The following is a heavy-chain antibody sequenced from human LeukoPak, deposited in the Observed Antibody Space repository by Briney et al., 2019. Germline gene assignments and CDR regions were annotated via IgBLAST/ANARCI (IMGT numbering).Heavy chain of an antibody. V-gene: IGHV3-23*01. CDR1: GFTFSSYA. CDR3: ANTLYDRDYYFDY. CDR2: ISGSGGST. Sequence: GGSLRLSCAASGFTFSSYAMSWVRQAPGKGLEWVSAISGSGGSTYYADSVKGRFTISRDNSKNTPYLQMNSLRAEDTAVYYCANTLYDRDYYFDYWGQGTLVTVSS. J-gene: IGHJ4*02. D-gene: IGHD3-22*01.